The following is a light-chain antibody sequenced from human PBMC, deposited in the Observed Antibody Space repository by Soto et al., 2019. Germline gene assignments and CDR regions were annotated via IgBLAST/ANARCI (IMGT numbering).Light chain of an antibody. CDR2: GAS. CDR3: QQYNKWLAWT. V-gene: IGKV3-15*01. CDR1: QTVRSN. Sequence: EIVMTQSPAMLSVSPGETATLSCRASQTVRSNLAWFQQKPGQAPRLLIYGASSRATGVPARFSGSGSGTEFTLTIGSLQSDDFGVYYCQQYNKWLAWTFGQGTKVEIK. J-gene: IGKJ1*01.